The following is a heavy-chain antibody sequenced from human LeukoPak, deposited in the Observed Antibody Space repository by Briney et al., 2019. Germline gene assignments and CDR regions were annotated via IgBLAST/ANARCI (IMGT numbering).Heavy chain of an antibody. CDR2: IYSGGST. CDR3: ASAAVVVMSDAFDI. CDR1: GFTVSSNY. V-gene: IGHV3-53*04. Sequence: GGSLRLSCAASGFTVSSNYMSWVRQAPGKGLEWVSVIYSGGSTYYSDSVKGRFTISRHNSKNPLYLQMNSLRAEDTAVYYCASAAVVVMSDAFDIWGQGTMVTVSS. J-gene: IGHJ3*02. D-gene: IGHD3-22*01.